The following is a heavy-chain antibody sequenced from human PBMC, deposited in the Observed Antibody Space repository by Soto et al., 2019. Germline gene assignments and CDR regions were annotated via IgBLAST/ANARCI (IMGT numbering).Heavy chain of an antibody. CDR2: ISAYNGST. CDR1: GYTFTSYG. V-gene: IGHV1-18*01. D-gene: IGHD5-12*01. J-gene: IGHJ4*02. Sequence: ASVKVSCKASGYTFTSYGISWVRQAPGQGLEWMGWISAYNGSTNYAQKLQGRVTMTTDTSTSTAYMELRSLRSDDTAVYYCARDFGGGYDLGDFDYWGQGTLVTVSS. CDR3: ARDFGGGYDLGDFDY.